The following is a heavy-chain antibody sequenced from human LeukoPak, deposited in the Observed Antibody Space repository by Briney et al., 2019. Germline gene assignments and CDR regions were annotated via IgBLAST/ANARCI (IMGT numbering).Heavy chain of an antibody. Sequence: SGPTLVNPTQTLTLTCTFSGFSLSTSGVGVGWIRQPPGKALEWLAPIYWNDDKRYSPSLKSRLTITKDTSKNLLVHTMTNMDPVDTATYCCAHRRAMVTKWGQGTLVTVSS. J-gene: IGHJ4*02. CDR2: IYWNDDK. V-gene: IGHV2-5*01. CDR3: AHRRAMVTK. CDR1: GFSLSTSGVG. D-gene: IGHD5-18*01.